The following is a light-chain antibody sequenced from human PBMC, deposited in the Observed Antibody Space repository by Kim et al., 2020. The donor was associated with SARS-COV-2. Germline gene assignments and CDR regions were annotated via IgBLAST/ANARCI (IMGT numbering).Light chain of an antibody. CDR3: KQSYGPPPT. V-gene: IGKV1-39*01. J-gene: IGKJ2*01. CDR2: GAS. CDR1: QSIRTY. Sequence: SASVGDRVTITCRASQSIRTYLNWYQQKPGKAPKLLISGASSLQSGVPSRFSGSGSGTDFTLTISSLQPGDFATYYCKQSYGPPPTFGQGTKLEI.